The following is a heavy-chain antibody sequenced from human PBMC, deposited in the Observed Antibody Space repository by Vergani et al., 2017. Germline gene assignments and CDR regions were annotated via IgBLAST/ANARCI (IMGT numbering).Heavy chain of an antibody. J-gene: IGHJ4*02. Sequence: EVQLLESGGGLVQPGGSLRLSCAASGFTFSSYAMSWVRQAPGKGLEWVSVIYSGGSTYYADSVKGRFTISRDNSKNTLYLQMNSLRAEDTAVYYCAKYVAGSSYFKYYFDYWGQGTLVTVSS. V-gene: IGHV3-23*03. CDR3: AKYVAGSSYFKYYFDY. D-gene: IGHD2/OR15-2a*01. CDR2: IYSGGST. CDR1: GFTFSSYA.